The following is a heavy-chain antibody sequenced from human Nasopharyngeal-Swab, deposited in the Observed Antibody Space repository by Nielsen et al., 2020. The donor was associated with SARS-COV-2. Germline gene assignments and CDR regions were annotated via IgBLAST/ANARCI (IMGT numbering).Heavy chain of an antibody. Sequence: WIRQPPGKGLEWIGEIYHSGSTNYNPSLKSQVTISVDKSKNQFSLKLSSVTAADTAVYYCSGDFWSGYPDAFDIWGQGTMVTVSS. CDR3: SGDFWSGYPDAFDI. V-gene: IGHV4-4*02. J-gene: IGHJ3*02. D-gene: IGHD3-3*01. CDR2: IYHSGST.